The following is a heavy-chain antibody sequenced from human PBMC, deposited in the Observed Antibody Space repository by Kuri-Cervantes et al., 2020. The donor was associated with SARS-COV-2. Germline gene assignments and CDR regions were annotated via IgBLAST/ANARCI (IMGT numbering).Heavy chain of an antibody. CDR3: ARVDGGWYGGEYYFDY. CDR2: IKQDGSEK. D-gene: IGHD6-19*01. CDR1: GFTFSSYW. V-gene: IGHV3-7*03. J-gene: IGHJ4*02. Sequence: GESLKISCAASGFTFSSYWMHWVRQAPGKGLEWVANIKQDGSEKYYVDSVKGRFTISRDNAKNSLYLQMNSLRAEDTALYYCARVDGGWYGGEYYFDYWGQGTLVTVSS.